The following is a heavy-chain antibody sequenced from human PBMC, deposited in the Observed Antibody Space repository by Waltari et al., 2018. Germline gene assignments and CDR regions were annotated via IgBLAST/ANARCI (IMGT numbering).Heavy chain of an antibody. CDR2: IKQDGSEK. Sequence: EVQLVESGGGLVQPGGSLRFSCAASGFTFSSYWMSWVRQAPGKGLEWVANIKQDGSEKYYVDSVKGRFTISRDNAKNSLYLQMNSLRAEDTAVYYCARGRTGDNFDYWGQGTLVTVSS. J-gene: IGHJ4*02. CDR1: GFTFSSYW. CDR3: ARGRTGDNFDY. V-gene: IGHV3-7*01. D-gene: IGHD7-27*01.